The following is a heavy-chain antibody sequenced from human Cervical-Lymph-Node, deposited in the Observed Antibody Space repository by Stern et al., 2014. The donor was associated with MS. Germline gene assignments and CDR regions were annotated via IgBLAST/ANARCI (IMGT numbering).Heavy chain of an antibody. CDR2: IWYDGSNK. Sequence: VHLVESGGGVVQPGRSLRLSCAASGFTFSSYGMHWVRQAPGKGLEWVAVIWYDGSNKYYADSVKGRFTISRDNSKNTLYLQMNSLRAEDTAVYYCAREPDDSSGYYSDYWGQGTLVTVSS. J-gene: IGHJ4*02. V-gene: IGHV3-33*01. CDR3: AREPDDSSGYYSDY. D-gene: IGHD3-22*01. CDR1: GFTFSSYG.